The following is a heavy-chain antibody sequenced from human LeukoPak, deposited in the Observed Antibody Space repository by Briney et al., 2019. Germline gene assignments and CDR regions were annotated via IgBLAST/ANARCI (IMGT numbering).Heavy chain of an antibody. J-gene: IGHJ4*02. CDR3: AKDVTPSWGSYSFDY. Sequence: GGSPRLSCAASGFTFSSYAMSWVRQAPGKGLEWVSAISGSGGSTYYADSVKGRFTISRDNSKNTLYLQMNSLRAEDTAVYYCAKDVTPSWGSYSFDYWGQGTLVTVSS. V-gene: IGHV3-23*01. CDR2: ISGSGGST. CDR1: GFTFSSYA. D-gene: IGHD3-16*01.